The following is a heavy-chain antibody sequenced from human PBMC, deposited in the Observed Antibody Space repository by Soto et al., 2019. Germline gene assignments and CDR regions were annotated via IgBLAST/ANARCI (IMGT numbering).Heavy chain of an antibody. D-gene: IGHD2-2*01. J-gene: IGHJ6*03. CDR2: IKQDGSEK. CDR1: GFTFSSYW. V-gene: IGHV3-7*01. Sequence: EVQLVESGGGVVQPGGSLRLSCAASGFTFSSYWMSWVRQAPGKGLEWVANIKQDGSEKYYVDSVKGRFTISRDNAKNSLYLQMNSLRAEDTAVYYCARDEYQLLYYYYMDVWGKGTTVTVSS. CDR3: ARDEYQLLYYYYMDV.